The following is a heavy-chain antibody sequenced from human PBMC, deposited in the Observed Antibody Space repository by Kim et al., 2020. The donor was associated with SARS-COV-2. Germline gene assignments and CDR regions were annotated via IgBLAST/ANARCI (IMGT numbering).Heavy chain of an antibody. V-gene: IGHV3-30*18. CDR1: GFTFSSYG. CDR3: AKLPTFAEWELSSL. D-gene: IGHD1-26*01. J-gene: IGHJ4*02. Sequence: GGSLRLSCAASGFTFSSYGMHWVRQAPGKGLEWVAVISYDGSNKYYADSVKGRFTISRDNSKNTLYLQMNSLRAEDTAVYYCAKLPTFAEWELSSLWGQGTLVTVSS. CDR2: ISYDGSNK.